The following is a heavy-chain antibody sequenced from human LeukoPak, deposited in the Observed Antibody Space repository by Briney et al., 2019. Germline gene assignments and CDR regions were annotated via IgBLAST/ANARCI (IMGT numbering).Heavy chain of an antibody. D-gene: IGHD2-2*01. V-gene: IGHV1-2*02. Sequence: ASVKVSCKASGYTFTGYYMHWVRQAPGRGLEWMGWINPNNGGTNYAQKFQGRVTMTGDTSISTAYMELSRLTSDDTAVYYCARGRGTTSSNFDYWGQGTLVTVSS. CDR2: INPNNGGT. CDR3: ARGRGTTSSNFDY. J-gene: IGHJ4*02. CDR1: GYTFTGYY.